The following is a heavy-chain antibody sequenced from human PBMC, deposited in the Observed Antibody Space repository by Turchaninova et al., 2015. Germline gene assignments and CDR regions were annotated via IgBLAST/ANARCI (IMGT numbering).Heavy chain of an antibody. V-gene: IGHV3-9*03. J-gene: IGHJ5*01. D-gene: IGHD1-1*01. Sequence: EVPLVESGGGLVQPGTSLRLSCAASGLIFDNYGMHLVRQVPGKGLEWVSGINWNSGSSQCAESVMGRLTSARDNAKNSLYLQMNSLRAEDMALYFCARDNDRDDDGWFDSWGQGTLVTVSS. CDR2: INWNSGSS. CDR1: GLIFDNYG. CDR3: ARDNDRDDDGWFDS.